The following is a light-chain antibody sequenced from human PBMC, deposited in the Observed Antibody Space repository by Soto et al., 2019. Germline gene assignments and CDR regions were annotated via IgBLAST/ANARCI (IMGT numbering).Light chain of an antibody. Sequence: EIVLTQSPGTLSLSPGERATLSCRASQSVSNNYLAWYQQKPGRAPRLLIYDASNRATGIPARFSGSGSGTDFTLTISSLETEDFAVYYCQQYSNWPPGTFGQGTKVDI. CDR3: QQYSNWPPGT. CDR1: QSVSNNY. J-gene: IGKJ1*01. CDR2: DAS. V-gene: IGKV3-11*01.